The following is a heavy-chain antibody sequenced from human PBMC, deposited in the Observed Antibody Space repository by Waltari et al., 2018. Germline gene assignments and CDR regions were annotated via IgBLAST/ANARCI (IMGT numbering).Heavy chain of an antibody. Sequence: QVQLVQSGAEVKKPGASVKVSCKASGYTFTSYDINWVRQATGQGLEWMGWMNPNSGNTGYAQKIQGRVTMTRNTSISTAYMELSSLRSEDTAVYYCARGSHCSSTSCYGSWFDPWGQGTLVTVSS. V-gene: IGHV1-8*01. CDR3: ARGSHCSSTSCYGSWFDP. J-gene: IGHJ5*02. CDR1: GYTFTSYD. CDR2: MNPNSGNT. D-gene: IGHD2-2*01.